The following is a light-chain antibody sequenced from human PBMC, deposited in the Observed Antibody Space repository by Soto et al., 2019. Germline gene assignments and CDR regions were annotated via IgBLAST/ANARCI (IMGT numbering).Light chain of an antibody. CDR2: EVN. V-gene: IGLV2-23*02. CDR3: CSYAGSSTLYD. CDR1: SSDIGTYNL. Sequence: QAALTQPASVSGSPGQSITISCTGTSSDIGTYNLVSWYQQHPGKAPKLMIYEVNKRPSGVSDRFSGSKSGNTASLTISGLQAEDEADYYSCSYAGSSTLYDFGTGSKVTV. J-gene: IGLJ1*01.